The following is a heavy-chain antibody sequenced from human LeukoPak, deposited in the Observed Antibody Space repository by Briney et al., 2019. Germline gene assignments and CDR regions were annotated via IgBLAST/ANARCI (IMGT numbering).Heavy chain of an antibody. J-gene: IGHJ6*03. Sequence: GGSLRLSCAASGFTFSSYWMHWVRQAPGKGLVWVSRINTDGSSTSYADSVKGRFTISRDNAKNTLYLQMNSLRAEDTAVYYCAREWGAPYYYMDVWGKGTTVTVSS. CDR2: INTDGSST. CDR1: GFTFSSYW. CDR3: AREWGAPYYYMDV. D-gene: IGHD1-26*01. V-gene: IGHV3-74*01.